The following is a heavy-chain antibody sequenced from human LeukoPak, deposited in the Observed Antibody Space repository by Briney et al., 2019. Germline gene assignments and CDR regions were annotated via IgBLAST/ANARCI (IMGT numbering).Heavy chain of an antibody. V-gene: IGHV1-2*02. D-gene: IGHD5-18*01. CDR2: INPNSGGT. CDR1: GYTFTGYY. Sequence: ASVKVSCKASGYTFTGYYMHWVRQAPGQGLEWMGWINPNSGGTNYAQKFQGRVTMTRGTSISTAYMELSRLRSDDTAVYYCARDSGYSSHDAFDIWGQGTMVTVSS. CDR3: ARDSGYSSHDAFDI. J-gene: IGHJ3*02.